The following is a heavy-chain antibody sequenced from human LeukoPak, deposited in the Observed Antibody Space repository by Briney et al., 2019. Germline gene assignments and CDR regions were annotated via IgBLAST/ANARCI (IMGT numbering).Heavy chain of an antibody. CDR1: GYTFTSYG. D-gene: IGHD3-10*01. V-gene: IGHV1-18*01. Sequence: ASVKVSCKASGYTFTSYGISWVRQAPGQGLEWMGWISAYNGNTNYAQKLQGRVTMTTDTSTSTAYMELRSLRSEDTAVHYCARITYYYGSGSYPFDYWGQGTLVTVSS. CDR2: ISAYNGNT. J-gene: IGHJ4*02. CDR3: ARITYYYGSGSYPFDY.